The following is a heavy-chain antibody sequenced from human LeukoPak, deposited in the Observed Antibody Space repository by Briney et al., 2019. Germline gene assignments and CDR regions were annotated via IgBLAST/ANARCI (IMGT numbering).Heavy chain of an antibody. D-gene: IGHD3-10*02. CDR1: GYTFINYA. CDR2: ITAGNGNT. V-gene: IGHV1-3*01. Sequence: ASVKVSCKASGYTFINYAIHWVRQAPGQRLEWMGWITAGNGNTKYLPKFQRRATINRDTPASTAYMELSSLRSEHAAVYYCARTLPPSYVGYVSYRMDVWGKGTTVTVSS. J-gene: IGHJ6*04. CDR3: ARTLPPSYVGYVSYRMDV.